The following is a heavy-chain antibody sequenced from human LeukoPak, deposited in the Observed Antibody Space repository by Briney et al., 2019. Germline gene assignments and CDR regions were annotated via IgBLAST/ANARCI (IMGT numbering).Heavy chain of an antibody. CDR2: VYYSGST. V-gene: IGHV4-61*08. J-gene: IGHJ6*02. CDR3: ARDNWNYGSSMDV. Sequence: SETLSLTCTVSGGSINSGGYYWSWIRQHPGKGLEWIGYVYYSGSTNYNPSLKSRVTISVDTSKNQFSLKLSSVTAADTAVYYCARDNWNYGSSMDVWGQGTTVTVSS. D-gene: IGHD1-7*01. CDR1: GGSINSGGYY.